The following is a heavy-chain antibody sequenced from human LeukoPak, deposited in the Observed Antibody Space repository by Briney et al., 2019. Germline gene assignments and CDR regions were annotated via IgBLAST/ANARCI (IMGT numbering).Heavy chain of an antibody. J-gene: IGHJ5*02. V-gene: IGHV3-23*01. CDR3: AKVLLWFGELFDP. CDR2: ISGSGGST. D-gene: IGHD3-10*01. CDR1: GLTFSSYA. Sequence: GGSLRLSCAASGLTFSSYAMSWVRQAPGKGLDWVSAISGSGGSTYYADSVTGRFTISRDNSKNTLYLQMNSLRAEDTAVYYCAKVLLWFGELFDPWGQGTLVTVSS.